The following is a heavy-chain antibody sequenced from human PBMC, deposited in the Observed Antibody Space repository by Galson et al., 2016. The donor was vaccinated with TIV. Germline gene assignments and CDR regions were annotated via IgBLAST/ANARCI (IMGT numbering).Heavy chain of an antibody. V-gene: IGHV3-66*02. CDR1: GFIVSINY. D-gene: IGHD2-21*01. Sequence: SLRLSCAASGFIVSINYMTWVRQAPGKGLEWVSLISSGGYTSYADSVKGRFTISRDNSKNTVYLQMNSLRAEDTAVYYCARDRRHCGNECFLRYYYGMDVWGQGTAVTVSS. CDR3: ARDRRHCGNECFLRYYYGMDV. J-gene: IGHJ6*02. CDR2: ISSGGYT.